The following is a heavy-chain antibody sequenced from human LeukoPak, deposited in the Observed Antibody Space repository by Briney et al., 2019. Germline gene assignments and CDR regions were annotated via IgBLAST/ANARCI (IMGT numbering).Heavy chain of an antibody. CDR3: ASRRRGIAAARGGYFEY. CDR1: GGTFSSYA. V-gene: IGHV1-69*05. Sequence: ASVKVSCKASGGTFSSYAISWVRQAPGQGLEWMGGIIPIFGTANYAQKFQGRVTITTDESTSTAYMELSSLRSEDTAVYYCASRRRGIAAARGGYFEYWGQGTLVTVSS. CDR2: IIPIFGTA. J-gene: IGHJ4*02. D-gene: IGHD6-13*01.